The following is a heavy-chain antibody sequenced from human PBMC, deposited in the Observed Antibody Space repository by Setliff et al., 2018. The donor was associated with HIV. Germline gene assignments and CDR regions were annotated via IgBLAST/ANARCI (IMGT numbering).Heavy chain of an antibody. CDR2: IYYSGST. Sequence: SETLSLTCTVSGGSISSSSYYWGWIRQPPGKGLEWIGSIYYSGSTYYNPSLKSRVTISVDTSKNQFSLKLSSVIAADTAVYYCARGQWELPLDYWGQGTLVTVSS. CDR3: ARGQWELPLDY. V-gene: IGHV4-39*07. D-gene: IGHD1-26*01. CDR1: GGSISSSSYY. J-gene: IGHJ4*02.